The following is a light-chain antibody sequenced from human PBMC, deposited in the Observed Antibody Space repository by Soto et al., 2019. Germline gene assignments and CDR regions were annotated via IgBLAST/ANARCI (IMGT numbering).Light chain of an antibody. J-gene: IGKJ2*01. CDR2: DGS. CDR3: LQYNSYSYT. CDR1: QSISGW. Sequence: DIQMTQSPSTLSASVGDRVTITCRASQSISGWLAWYQQKPGKAPKLLIYDGSTLEGGVPSRFSGSASGTEFTLTISSLRPDDFATYFCLQYNSYSYTFGQGTKVDIK. V-gene: IGKV1-5*01.